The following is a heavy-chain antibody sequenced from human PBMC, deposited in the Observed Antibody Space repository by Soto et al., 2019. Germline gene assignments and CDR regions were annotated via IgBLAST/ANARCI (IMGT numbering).Heavy chain of an antibody. CDR3: ARGGNTKEFDY. CDR1: GGSISSGGYY. J-gene: IGHJ4*02. D-gene: IGHD3-16*01. CDR2: IYYSGST. V-gene: IGHV4-31*03. Sequence: LSLTCTVSGGSISSGGYYWSWIRQHPGKGLEWIGYIYYSGSTYYNPSLKSRVTISVDTSKNQFSLKLSSVTAADTAVDYCARGGNTKEFDYWDQETLVTVSS.